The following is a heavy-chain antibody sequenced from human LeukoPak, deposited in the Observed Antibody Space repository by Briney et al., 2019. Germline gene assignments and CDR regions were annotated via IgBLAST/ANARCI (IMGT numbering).Heavy chain of an antibody. CDR1: GYTFTSYY. V-gene: IGHV1-46*01. CDR3: ATRGYYYDSSGYRDAFDI. D-gene: IGHD3-22*01. CDR2: TNPSGGST. J-gene: IGHJ3*02. Sequence: ASVKVSCKASGYTFTSYYMHWVRQAPGQGLEWMGITNPSGGSTSYAQKFQGRVTMTRDTSTSTVYMELSSLRSEDTAVYYCATRGYYYDSSGYRDAFDIWGQGTMVTVSS.